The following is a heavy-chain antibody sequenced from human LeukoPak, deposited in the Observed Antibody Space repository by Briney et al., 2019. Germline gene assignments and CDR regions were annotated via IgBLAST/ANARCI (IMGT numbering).Heavy chain of an antibody. D-gene: IGHD5-18*01. CDR1: GYTFNSFA. V-gene: IGHV7-4-1*02. Sequence: ASVKVSFKASGYTFNSFAMNWVRQAPGQGLEWLGWINTNTGNPTYAQGFTGRFVFSLDTSVSTAYLQISSLKAEDTAVYYCARRGYSYGYYWFDPWGQGTLVTVSS. CDR2: INTNTGNP. J-gene: IGHJ5*02. CDR3: ARRGYSYGYYWFDP.